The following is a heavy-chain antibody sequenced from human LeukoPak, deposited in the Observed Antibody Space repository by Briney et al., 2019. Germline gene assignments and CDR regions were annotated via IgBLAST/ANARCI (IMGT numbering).Heavy chain of an antibody. CDR3: ANGNWFAP. V-gene: IGHV4-4*02. Sequence: PSGTLSLTCAVSGGSISSSNWWSWVRQPPGKGLEWIGEIYHSGSTSYNPSLKSRVTISVDTSKNQFSLRLTSVTAADTAVYYCANGNWFAPWGQGTLVTVSS. CDR1: GGSISSSNW. CDR2: IYHSGST. J-gene: IGHJ5*02. D-gene: IGHD2-8*01.